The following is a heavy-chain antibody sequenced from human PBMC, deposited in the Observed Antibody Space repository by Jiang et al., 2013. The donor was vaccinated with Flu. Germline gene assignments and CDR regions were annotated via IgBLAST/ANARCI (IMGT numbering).Heavy chain of an antibody. J-gene: IGHJ4*02. CDR1: GFTFSSYV. D-gene: IGHD6-19*01. CDR3: AKVRVTGTYVVDY. V-gene: IGHV3-23*04. CDR2: VSGSGDNT. Sequence: VQLVESGGGLVQPGGSLRLSCAASGFTFSSYVMTWVRQPPGKGLEWVSGVSGSGDNTYYTDSVKGRFTISRDNSKNTLDLQMNSLRAEDTAVYYCAKVRVTGTYVVDYWGQGTPGHRSP.